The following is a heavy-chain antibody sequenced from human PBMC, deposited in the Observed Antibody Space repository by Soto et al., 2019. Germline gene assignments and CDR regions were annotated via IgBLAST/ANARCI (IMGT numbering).Heavy chain of an antibody. CDR2: LYSGGNT. CDR3: ARRSAFWSGYLDY. CDR1: GFTVRDNC. D-gene: IGHD3-3*01. V-gene: IGHV3-66*04. J-gene: IGHJ4*02. Sequence: PGGSLRLSCAASGFTVRDNCMTWVRQAPGKGLEWVSILYSGGNTYYTDSVKGRFTISRDNSENTLYLQMNSLRVEDTAVYFCARRSAFWSGYLDYWGQGALVTVSS.